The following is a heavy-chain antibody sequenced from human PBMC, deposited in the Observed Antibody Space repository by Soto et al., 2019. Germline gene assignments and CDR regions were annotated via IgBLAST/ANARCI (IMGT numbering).Heavy chain of an antibody. CDR2: INPNSGGT. CDR3: ARDGRDGYNFPFEY. CDR1: GFTFSSYE. J-gene: IGHJ4*02. D-gene: IGHD5-12*01. V-gene: IGHV1-2*02. Sequence: PGGSLRLSCAASGFTFSSYEMNWVRQAPGQGLEYMGWINPNSGGTNYAQKFQDRVTMTRDTSINTAHMRLNRLRSDDTAVYYCARDGRDGYNFPFEYWGQGTLVTVSS.